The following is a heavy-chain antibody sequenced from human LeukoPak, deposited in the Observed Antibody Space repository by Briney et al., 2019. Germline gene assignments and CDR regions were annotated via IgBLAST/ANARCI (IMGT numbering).Heavy chain of an antibody. CDR3: LRSHGAY. J-gene: IGHJ4*02. Sequence: SETLSPTCTVFGGSISSGGYLWGWIRQPPGKGLEFIGNIYYSGSTYYNPPLKSRVSISVDTSKNQFSLKLSSVTAADTAVYYCLRSHGAYWGQGTLVTVSS. CDR2: IYYSGST. V-gene: IGHV4-39*01. D-gene: IGHD3-10*01. CDR1: GGSISSGGYL.